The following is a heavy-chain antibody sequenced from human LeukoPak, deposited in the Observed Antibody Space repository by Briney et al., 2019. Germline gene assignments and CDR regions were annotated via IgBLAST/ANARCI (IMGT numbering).Heavy chain of an antibody. Sequence: SETLSLTCTASGGSVNSGRYYWTWIRQPAGKGLEWIGRLYTNDNTNYNPSLESRVSISLDTSKSQFYLQLTSVTAADTAVYFCARGVVTDDYYMDVWGKGTTVTVSS. CDR2: LYTNDNT. J-gene: IGHJ6*03. V-gene: IGHV4-61*02. CDR1: GGSVNSGRYY. CDR3: ARGVVTDDYYMDV. D-gene: IGHD2-21*02.